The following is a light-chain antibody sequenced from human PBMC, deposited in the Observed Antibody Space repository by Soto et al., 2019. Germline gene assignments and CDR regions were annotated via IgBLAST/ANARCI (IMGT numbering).Light chain of an antibody. V-gene: IGLV2-14*03. Sequence: QSVLTQPASVSGSPGQSITISCTGTSSDVGDYNYVSWYQQHPGKAPKLMIYDVSDRPSGVSNRCSGSKSGNTASLTISGLQAEDEADYYCSSYTSSSTLVFGGGTKLTVL. J-gene: IGLJ3*02. CDR2: DVS. CDR1: SSDVGDYNY. CDR3: SSYTSSSTLV.